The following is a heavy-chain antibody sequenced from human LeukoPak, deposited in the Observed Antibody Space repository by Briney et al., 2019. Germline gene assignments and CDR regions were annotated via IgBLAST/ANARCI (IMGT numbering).Heavy chain of an antibody. V-gene: IGHV3-30*18. Sequence: GGSLRLSCAASGFTFSSYGMHWVRQAPGKGLEWVAVISYDGSKKYYADYVKGRLTISRDNSKNTVYLQMNSLRAEDTAVYYCAKDRGVIDYWGQGTLVTVSS. CDR1: GFTFSSYG. D-gene: IGHD3-10*01. CDR3: AKDRGVIDY. CDR2: ISYDGSKK. J-gene: IGHJ4*02.